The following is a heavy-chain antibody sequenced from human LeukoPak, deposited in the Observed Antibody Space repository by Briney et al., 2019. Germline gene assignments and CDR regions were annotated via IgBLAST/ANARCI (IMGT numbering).Heavy chain of an antibody. CDR3: ARGMDYYGSGSYYAPSSVDY. CDR1: GFTFSDYY. Sequence: PGGSLRLSCAASGFTFSDYYTSWIRQAPGKGLEWVSYISSSGSTIYYADSVKGRFTISRDNAKNSLYLQMNSLRAEDTAVYYCARGMDYYGSGSYYAPSSVDYWGQGTLVTVSS. J-gene: IGHJ4*02. V-gene: IGHV3-11*04. D-gene: IGHD3-10*01. CDR2: ISSSGSTI.